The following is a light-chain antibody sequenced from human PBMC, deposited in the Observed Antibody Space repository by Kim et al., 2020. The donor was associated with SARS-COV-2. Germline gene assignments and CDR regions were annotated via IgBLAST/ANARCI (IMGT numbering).Light chain of an antibody. CDR3: QQRSTWT. J-gene: IGKJ1*01. V-gene: IGKV3-11*01. CDR2: DAS. Sequence: EIVLTQSPATLSLSPGERATLSCRASQSVSSYLAWYQQKPGQAPRILIYDASNRATGIPARFSGSGSGTDFTLTISSLEPEDFAVYYCQQRSTWTFGQGTKVDIK. CDR1: QSVSSY.